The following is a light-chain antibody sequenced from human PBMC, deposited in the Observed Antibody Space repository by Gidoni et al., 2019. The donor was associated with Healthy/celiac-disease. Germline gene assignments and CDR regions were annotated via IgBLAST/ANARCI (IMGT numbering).Light chain of an antibody. CDR3: QQSYSTPWT. Sequence: IQMTQSPSSLSASVGDRVTITCRASQSISSYLNWYQQKPGKAPKLLIYAASSLQSGVPSRFSGSGSGTDFTLTISSLQPEDFATCYCQQSYSTPWTFGQGTKVEIK. CDR1: QSISSY. J-gene: IGKJ1*01. V-gene: IGKV1-39*01. CDR2: AAS.